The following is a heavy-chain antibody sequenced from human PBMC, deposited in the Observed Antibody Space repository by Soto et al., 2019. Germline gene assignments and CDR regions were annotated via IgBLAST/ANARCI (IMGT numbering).Heavy chain of an antibody. CDR2: INHSGST. J-gene: IGHJ1*01. CDR3: ARARNQAGNWNKYFQH. D-gene: IGHD6-19*01. V-gene: IGHV4-34*01. Sequence: PSETLSLTCAVYGGSFSGYYWSWIRQPPGKGLEWIGEINHSGSTNYNPSPKSRVTISVDTSKNQFSLKLSSVTAADTAVYYCARARNQAGNWNKYFQHWGQVTLVTVSS. CDR1: GGSFSGYY.